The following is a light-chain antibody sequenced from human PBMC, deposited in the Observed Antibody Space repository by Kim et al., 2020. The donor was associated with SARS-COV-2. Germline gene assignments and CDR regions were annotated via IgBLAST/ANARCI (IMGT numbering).Light chain of an antibody. CDR1: QDISNY. J-gene: IGKJ4*01. CDR2: DAS. V-gene: IGKV1-33*01. Sequence: DIQMTQSPSSLSASVGDRVTITCQASQDISNYLNWYQQKPGKAPKLLIYDASNLETGVPSRFSGSGSGTDFTFTISSLQPEDIATYYCQQDDNPVTFGGGTKVDIK. CDR3: QQDDNPVT.